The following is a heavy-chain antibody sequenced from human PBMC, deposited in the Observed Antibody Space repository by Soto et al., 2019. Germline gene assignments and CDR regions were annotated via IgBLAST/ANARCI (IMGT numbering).Heavy chain of an antibody. CDR1: GGSVSSGSNY. Sequence: SETLSLTCTVSGGSVSSGSNYWSWIRQPPGKGLEWIGYIYYSGSTNYNPSLKSRVTISVDTSKNQFSLKLSSVTAADTAVYYCAAQLWTYYYYGMDVWGQGTTVTVSS. J-gene: IGHJ6*02. V-gene: IGHV4-61*01. D-gene: IGHD5-18*01. CDR3: AAQLWTYYYYGMDV. CDR2: IYYSGST.